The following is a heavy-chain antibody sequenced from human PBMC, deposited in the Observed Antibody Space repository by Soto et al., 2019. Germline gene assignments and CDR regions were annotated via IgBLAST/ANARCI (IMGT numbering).Heavy chain of an antibody. D-gene: IGHD3-22*01. CDR3: ASDPPPFYYDSSGYFDY. J-gene: IGHJ4*02. V-gene: IGHV1-18*01. Sequence: ASVKVSCKDSGYTFNSYGISWVRQAPGQGLEWMGWISAYNGNKNYAQKLQGRVTMTTDTTTSTAYMELRSLRSDDTAVYYCASDPPPFYYDSSGYFDYWGQGTLVTVSS. CDR2: ISAYNGNK. CDR1: GYTFNSYG.